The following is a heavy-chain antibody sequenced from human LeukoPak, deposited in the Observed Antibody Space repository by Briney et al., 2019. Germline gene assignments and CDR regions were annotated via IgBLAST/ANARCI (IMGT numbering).Heavy chain of an antibody. D-gene: IGHD3-3*01. CDR1: GYTFTGYY. Sequence: ASVKVSCKASGYTFTGYYMHWVRQAPGQGLEWMGRINPNNGGTNYAQKFQGRVTMTRDTSISTAYMELSSLRSDDTAVYYCASDGDFWSGYYCDYWGQGTQVTVSS. CDR2: INPNNGGT. CDR3: ASDGDFWSGYYCDY. V-gene: IGHV1-2*06. J-gene: IGHJ4*02.